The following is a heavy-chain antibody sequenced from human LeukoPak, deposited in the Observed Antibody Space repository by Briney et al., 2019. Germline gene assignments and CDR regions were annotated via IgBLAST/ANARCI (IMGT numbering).Heavy chain of an antibody. J-gene: IGHJ3*02. CDR1: GASITSCY. D-gene: IGHD1-26*01. V-gene: IGHV4-4*07. CDR2: LYTTGTT. Sequence: PSETLSLTCAVSGASITSCYWSWVRQSAGKGLEWIGRLYTTGTTNYNPSLKSRVTMSGDSSKNQLSLTLTSVTAAHTAVYYCVRDGANWEEPNDAFDTWGQGTLVTVSS. CDR3: VRDGANWEEPNDAFDT.